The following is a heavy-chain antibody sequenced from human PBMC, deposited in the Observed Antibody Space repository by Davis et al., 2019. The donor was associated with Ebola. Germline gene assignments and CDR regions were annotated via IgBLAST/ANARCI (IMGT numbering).Heavy chain of an antibody. Sequence: PGGSLRLSCTVSGYSISSGYYWGWIRQPPGKGLEWIGSIYHSGSTYYNPSLKSRVTISVDTSKNQFSLKLSSVTAADTAVYYCARVGRAYSSSWYDYYYYYMDVWGKGTTVTVSS. J-gene: IGHJ6*03. V-gene: IGHV4-38-2*02. CDR3: ARVGRAYSSSWYDYYYYYMDV. CDR1: GYSISSGYY. D-gene: IGHD6-13*01. CDR2: IYHSGST.